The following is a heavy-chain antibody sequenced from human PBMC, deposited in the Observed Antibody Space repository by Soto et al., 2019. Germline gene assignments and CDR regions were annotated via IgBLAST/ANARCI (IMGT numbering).Heavy chain of an antibody. CDR3: ARDYGYFSL. CDR1: GFTISSYS. Sequence: GSLRLSCAASGFTISSYSMNWVRQAPGEGLEWVSYISSSSSTIYYADSVKGRFTISRDNAKNSLYLQMNSLREEDTAVYFCARDYGYFSLWGQGALVTVSS. V-gene: IGHV3-48*02. CDR2: ISSSSSTI. D-gene: IGHD4-17*01. J-gene: IGHJ4*02.